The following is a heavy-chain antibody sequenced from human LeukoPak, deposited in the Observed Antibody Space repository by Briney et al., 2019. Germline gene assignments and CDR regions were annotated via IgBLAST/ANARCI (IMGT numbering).Heavy chain of an antibody. J-gene: IGHJ6*02. D-gene: IGHD3-9*01. CDR2: ITNGGSTI. Sequence: GGSLRLSCAASGFTFDDYAMHWVRQAPGKGLEWVSYITNGGSTIHHADSVKGRFTISRDNAKKTLYLQMNSLRAEDTAVYYCARSIGLTGGGVDVWGQGTTVTVSS. V-gene: IGHV3-11*01. CDR1: GFTFDDYA. CDR3: ARSIGLTGGGVDV.